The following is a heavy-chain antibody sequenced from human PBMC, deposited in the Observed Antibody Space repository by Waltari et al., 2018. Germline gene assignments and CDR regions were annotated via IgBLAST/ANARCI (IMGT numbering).Heavy chain of an antibody. J-gene: IGHJ4*02. Sequence: QVQLVQSGAEVQKPGASVKVSCKASGYTFTTYDINWVRQATGQGLEWMGWMNPNSGNTGYAQKFQGRVTITRNTSIRTAYMELSSLRPDDTAVYYCARNVAGTGDFDYWGQGTLVTVSS. CDR2: MNPNSGNT. V-gene: IGHV1-8*03. CDR1: GYTFTTYD. CDR3: ARNVAGTGDFDY.